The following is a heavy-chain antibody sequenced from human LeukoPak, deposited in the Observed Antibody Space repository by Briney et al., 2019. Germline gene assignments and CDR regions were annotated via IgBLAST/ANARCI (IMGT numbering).Heavy chain of an antibody. J-gene: IGHJ3*02. CDR3: ARVGFGELFDAFDI. Sequence: GRSLRLSCAAPGFTFSSYCMQWVRQAPGKGLEWVAGIWYDGSNKYYADSVKGRFTISRDNSKNTLYLQMNSLRAEDTAVYYCARVGFGELFDAFDIWGQGTMVTVPS. CDR1: GFTFSSYC. V-gene: IGHV3-33*01. D-gene: IGHD3-10*01. CDR2: IWYDGSNK.